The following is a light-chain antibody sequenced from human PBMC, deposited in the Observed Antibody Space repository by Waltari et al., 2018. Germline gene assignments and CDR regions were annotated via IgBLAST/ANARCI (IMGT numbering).Light chain of an antibody. Sequence: QSVLTQPPSASGTPGQRVTISCSGSTSNIGANLVYWYQQLPGKAPKLLINNNNRRAAGVLDRFSDSRSGTSAALAISGLRSEDEAEYYCAVWDERVRGRVFGGGTKLTVL. CDR1: TSNIGANL. V-gene: IGLV1-47*02. CDR3: AVWDERVRGRV. CDR2: NNN. J-gene: IGLJ3*02.